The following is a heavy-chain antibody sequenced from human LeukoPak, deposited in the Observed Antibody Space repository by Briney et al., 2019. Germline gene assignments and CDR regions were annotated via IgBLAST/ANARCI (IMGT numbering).Heavy chain of an antibody. J-gene: IGHJ4*02. CDR1: GYTFTSYG. CDR3: ARVQYYDFWSGYYDN. CDR2: ISAYNGNT. V-gene: IGHV1-18*01. Sequence: GASVKVSCKASGYTFTSYGISWVRQAPGQGLEWMGWISAYNGNTNYAQKLQGRVTMTTDTSTSTAYMELRSLRSDDTAVYYCARVQYYDFWSGYYDNWGQGTLATVSS. D-gene: IGHD3-3*01.